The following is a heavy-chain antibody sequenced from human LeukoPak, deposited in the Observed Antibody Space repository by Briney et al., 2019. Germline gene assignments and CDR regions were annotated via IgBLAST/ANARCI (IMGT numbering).Heavy chain of an antibody. D-gene: IGHD3-10*01. Sequence: ASVKVSCTASGYTFTSYAMHWVRQAPGQRLEWMGWINAGNGNTKYSQKFQGRVTITRDTSASTAYMELSSLRSEDTAVYYCAWGSGSYSHYYYYGMDVWGQGTTVTVSS. V-gene: IGHV1-3*01. J-gene: IGHJ6*02. CDR3: AWGSGSYSHYYYYGMDV. CDR1: GYTFTSYA. CDR2: INAGNGNT.